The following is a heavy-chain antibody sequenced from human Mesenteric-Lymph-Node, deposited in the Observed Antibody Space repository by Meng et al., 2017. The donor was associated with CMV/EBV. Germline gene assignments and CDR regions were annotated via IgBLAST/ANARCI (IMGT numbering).Heavy chain of an antibody. CDR1: GFTFSAYS. CDR3: ARLGATGGYYGMDV. J-gene: IGHJ6*02. D-gene: IGHD1-26*01. Sequence: GESLKISCATSGFTFSAYSMNWVRQAPGKGLEWVSSISSSGGYIYYADSVKGRSTISRDNAKNSLYLQMNSLRAEDTAVYYCARLGATGGYYGMDVWGQGTTVTVSS. CDR2: ISSSGGYI. V-gene: IGHV3-21*01.